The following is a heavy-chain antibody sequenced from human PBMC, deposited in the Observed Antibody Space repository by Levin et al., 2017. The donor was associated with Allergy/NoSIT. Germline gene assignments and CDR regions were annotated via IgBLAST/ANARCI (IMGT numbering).Heavy chain of an antibody. CDR3: ARYTVGYDFWSGYSTYYYYYGMDV. J-gene: IGHJ6*02. CDR2: ISAYNGNT. D-gene: IGHD3-3*01. V-gene: IGHV1-18*01. CDR1: GYTFTSYG. Sequence: ASVKVSCKASGYTFTSYGISWVRQAPGQGLEWMGWISAYNGNTNYAQKLQGRVTMTTDTSTSTAYMELRSLRSDDTAAYYCARYTVGYDFWSGYSTYYYYYGMDVWGQGTTVTVSS.